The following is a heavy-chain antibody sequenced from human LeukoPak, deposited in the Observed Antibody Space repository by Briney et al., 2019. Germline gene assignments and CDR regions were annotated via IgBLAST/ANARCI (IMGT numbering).Heavy chain of an antibody. CDR1: GYTFTNYW. D-gene: IGHD5-24*01. J-gene: IGHJ4*02. Sequence: GESLKISCKASGYTFTNYWIVWVRQMPGKGLEWMGIISPSDSDTRYSPSFQGRVAISADKSISTAYLQWSSLKASDTAMYYCARQPSLVETTDYWGQGTLVTVSS. V-gene: IGHV5-51*01. CDR2: ISPSDSDT. CDR3: ARQPSLVETTDY.